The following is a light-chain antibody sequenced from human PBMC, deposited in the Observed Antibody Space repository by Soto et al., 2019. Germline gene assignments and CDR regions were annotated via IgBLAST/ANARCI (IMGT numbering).Light chain of an antibody. Sequence: DIQMTQSPSSLSASVGDRVTITCRASQSMRRYLNWYQQKPGKAPKVLIYAASSLQSGVPSRFSGSRSGTDFTLTISSLQPEDFATYYCQQSYSTPITFGQGTLLEMK. CDR1: QSMRRY. CDR2: AAS. CDR3: QQSYSTPIT. J-gene: IGKJ5*01. V-gene: IGKV1-39*01.